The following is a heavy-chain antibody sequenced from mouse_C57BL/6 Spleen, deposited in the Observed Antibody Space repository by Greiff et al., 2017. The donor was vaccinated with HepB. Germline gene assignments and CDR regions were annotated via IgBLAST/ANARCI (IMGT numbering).Heavy chain of an antibody. J-gene: IGHJ3*01. CDR3: ARVEDGIAWFAY. CDR2: ISSGGSYT. V-gene: IGHV5-6*01. CDR1: GFTFSSYG. Sequence: DVHLVESGGDLVKPGGSLKLSCAASGFTFSSYGMSWVRQTPDKRLEWVATISSGGSYTYYPDSVKGRFTISRDNAKNTLYLQMSSLKSEDTAMYYCARVEDGIAWFAYWGQGTLVTVSA. D-gene: IGHD2-1*01.